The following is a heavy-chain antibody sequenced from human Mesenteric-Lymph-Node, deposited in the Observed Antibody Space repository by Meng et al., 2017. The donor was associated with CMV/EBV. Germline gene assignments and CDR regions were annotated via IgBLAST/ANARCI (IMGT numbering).Heavy chain of an antibody. CDR3: ARGSSYDILTGYFDY. V-gene: IGHV4-34*01. D-gene: IGHD3-9*01. CDR1: GGSFSGYY. J-gene: IGHJ4*02. Sequence: QGRLHPWGEGRLKPSETLSVTCAVYGGSFSGYYWTWIRQSPEKGLEWIGEINHSGSTTYNPSFTSRIIISVDTSTNQISLNMSSVTAADTAVYYCARGSSYDILTGYFDYWGQGALVTVSS. CDR2: INHSGST.